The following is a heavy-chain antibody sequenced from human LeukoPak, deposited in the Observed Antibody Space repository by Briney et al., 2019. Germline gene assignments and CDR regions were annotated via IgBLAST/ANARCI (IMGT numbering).Heavy chain of an antibody. Sequence: GGSLRLSCAASGFTFDDYAMHWVRQAPGKGLEWVSGISWNSGSIVYADSVKGRFTISRDNAKNSLYLQMNSLRAEDTALYYCAKAPEAYSSNYGWFDPWGQGTLVTVSS. CDR1: GFTFDDYA. CDR3: AKAPEAYSSNYGWFDP. V-gene: IGHV3-9*01. D-gene: IGHD4-11*01. J-gene: IGHJ5*02. CDR2: ISWNSGSI.